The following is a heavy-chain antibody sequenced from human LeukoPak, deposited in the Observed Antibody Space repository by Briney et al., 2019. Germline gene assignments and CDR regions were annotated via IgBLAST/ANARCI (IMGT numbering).Heavy chain of an antibody. CDR2: TKRDGSEK. J-gene: IGHJ3*02. Sequence: PGGSLRLSCVASGFTFSSYWMSWVRQAPGKGLEGVANTKRDGSEKYYVDSVKGRFTISRDNARNLLYLQMNSMRAEDMAVYYCARRKSRGYMDDAFDIWGQGTMVTVSS. V-gene: IGHV3-7*01. CDR3: ARRKSRGYMDDAFDI. D-gene: IGHD3-22*01. CDR1: GFTFSSYW.